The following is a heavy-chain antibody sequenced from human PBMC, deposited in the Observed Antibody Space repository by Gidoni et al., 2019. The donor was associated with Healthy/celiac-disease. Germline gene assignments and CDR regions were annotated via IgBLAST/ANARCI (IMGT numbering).Heavy chain of an antibody. CDR1: GGTFSSYA. CDR2: IIPIFGTA. V-gene: IGHV1-69*01. D-gene: IGHD3-10*01. Sequence: QVQLVQSGADVKKPGSSVKVSCKASGGTFSSYAISWVRQAPGQGLEWMGGIIPIFGTANYAQKFQGRVTITADESTSTAYMELSSLRSEDTAVYYCARVGSMVRGVTGYFDLWGRGTLVTVSS. CDR3: ARVGSMVRGVTGYFDL. J-gene: IGHJ2*01.